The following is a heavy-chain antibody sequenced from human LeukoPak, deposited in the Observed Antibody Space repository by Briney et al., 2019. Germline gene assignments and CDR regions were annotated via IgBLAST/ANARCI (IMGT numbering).Heavy chain of an antibody. CDR3: ARRMATVTDAFDI. V-gene: IGHV4-59*08. Sequence: SETLSLTCNVSGDSLTSNFWSWIRQTPGRGLGWIGYVFHSGTTNYSPSLKSRVTISLDTSKKQIYLRLASVTAADTALYYCARRMATVTDAFDIWGRGTMVSVSS. CDR2: VFHSGTT. J-gene: IGHJ3*02. D-gene: IGHD5-24*01. CDR1: GDSLTSNF.